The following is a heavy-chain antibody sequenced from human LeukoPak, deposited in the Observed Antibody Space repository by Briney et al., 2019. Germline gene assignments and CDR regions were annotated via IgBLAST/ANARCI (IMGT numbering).Heavy chain of an antibody. CDR1: GFTFSSYG. CDR3: AKESVYDFWSGAYYYYYYMDV. D-gene: IGHD3-3*01. V-gene: IGHV3-30*02. CDR2: IRYDGSNK. J-gene: IGHJ6*03. Sequence: PGGSLRLSCAASGFTFSSYGMHWVRQAPGKGLEGVAFIRYDGSNKYYADSVKGRFTISRDNSKNTLYLQMNSLRAEDTAVYYCAKESVYDFWSGAYYYYYYMDVWGKGTTVTVSS.